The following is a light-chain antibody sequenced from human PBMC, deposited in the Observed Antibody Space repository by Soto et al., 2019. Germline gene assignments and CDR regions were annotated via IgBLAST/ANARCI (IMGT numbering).Light chain of an antibody. CDR1: LDIRSY. CDR2: AAS. Sequence: DIQLTQSPSFLSASVGDRAAITCRASLDIRSYLAWYQQKPGRAPKLLIYAASTLQSGVPSRFSATVSGTEFSLTITSLQPEDFATYYCQQLFDSPITFGQGTRLEIK. CDR3: QQLFDSPIT. J-gene: IGKJ5*01. V-gene: IGKV1-9*01.